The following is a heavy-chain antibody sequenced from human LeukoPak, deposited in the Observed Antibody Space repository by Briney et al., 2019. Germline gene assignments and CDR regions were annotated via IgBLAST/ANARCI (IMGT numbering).Heavy chain of an antibody. V-gene: IGHV3-7*04. J-gene: IGHJ4*02. CDR1: GFTFSSYW. CDR2: IKQDGSEK. CDR3: ARGLRGYSYGYDFDY. D-gene: IGHD5-18*01. Sequence: PGGSLRLSCAASGFTFSSYWMSWVRQAPGKGLVWVANIKQDGSEKYYVDSVKGRFTISRDNAKNSLYLQMNSLRAEDTAVYYCARGLRGYSYGYDFDYWGQGTLVTVSS.